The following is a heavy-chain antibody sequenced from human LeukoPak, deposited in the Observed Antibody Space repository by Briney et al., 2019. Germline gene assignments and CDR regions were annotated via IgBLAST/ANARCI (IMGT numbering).Heavy chain of an antibody. D-gene: IGHD2-15*01. CDR3: VRCSGGNCYGTNYFEH. Sequence: ASVKVSCKASGYTFTKYGISWVRQAPGQGLEWMGWISAYNGNTNYARNVRGRVTMTTDASTSTAYMELRNLRSDDTAIYYCVRCSGGNCYGTNYFEHWGRGTLVSVSS. V-gene: IGHV1-18*01. CDR2: ISAYNGNT. CDR1: GYTFTKYG. J-gene: IGHJ4*02.